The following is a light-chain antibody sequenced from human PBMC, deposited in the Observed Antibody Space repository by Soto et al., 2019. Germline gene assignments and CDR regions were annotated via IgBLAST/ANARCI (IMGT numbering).Light chain of an antibody. CDR1: QGIGNA. Sequence: AIQMTQSPSSLSSSVGYRFSISCRASQGIGNALGWYQQKPGKPPKVLIYGASNLQSGVPPRFSGSGSGTDFTLAISSLQPEGSATYYCLQDINYPWTFGQGTKVDIK. CDR3: LQDINYPWT. V-gene: IGKV1-6*01. CDR2: GAS. J-gene: IGKJ1*01.